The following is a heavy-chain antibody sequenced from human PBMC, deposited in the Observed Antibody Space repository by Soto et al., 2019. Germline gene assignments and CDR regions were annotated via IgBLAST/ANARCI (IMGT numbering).Heavy chain of an antibody. CDR1: GFTFSSYA. CDR2: ISGSGGST. D-gene: IGHD3-3*01. Sequence: VGPLRLSCTASGFTFSSYARSWVLHYPGKGLEWVSAISGSGGSTYYADSVKGRFTISRDNSKNTLYLQMNSLRAEDTAVYYCAKDERRAASGSPDYWGQGTLVTVSS. CDR3: AKDERRAASGSPDY. J-gene: IGHJ4*02. V-gene: IGHV3-23*01.